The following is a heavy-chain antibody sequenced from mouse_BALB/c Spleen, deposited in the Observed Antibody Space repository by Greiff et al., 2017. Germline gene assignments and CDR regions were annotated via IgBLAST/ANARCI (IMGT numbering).Heavy chain of an antibody. CDR1: GFSLTSYG. CDR3: ARGYYGRGFAY. J-gene: IGHJ3*01. CDR2: IWAGGST. Sequence: VKLVESGPGLVAPSQSLSITCTVSGFSLTSYGVHWVRQPPGKGLEWLGVIWAGGSTNYNSALMSRLSISKDNSKSQVFLKMNSLQTDDTAMYYCARGYYGRGFAYWGQGTLVTVSA. V-gene: IGHV2-9*02. D-gene: IGHD1-1*01.